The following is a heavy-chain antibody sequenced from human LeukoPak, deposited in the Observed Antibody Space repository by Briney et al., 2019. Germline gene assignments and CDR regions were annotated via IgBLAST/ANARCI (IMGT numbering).Heavy chain of an antibody. Sequence: PSETLSLTCAVSGGSISSSSSICWTWVRQPPGKGLEWIGEIYDSGATNYNPSLKSRVTMLLDKSKNQFSLKLNSVTAADTAVYYCARNGGNSDYDYWGQGTLVTASA. CDR3: ARNGGNSDYDY. CDR2: IYDSGAT. D-gene: IGHD4-23*01. CDR1: GGSISSSSSIC. J-gene: IGHJ4*02. V-gene: IGHV4-4*02.